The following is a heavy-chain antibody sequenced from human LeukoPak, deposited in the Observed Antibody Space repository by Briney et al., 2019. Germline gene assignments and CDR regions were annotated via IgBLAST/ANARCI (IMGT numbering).Heavy chain of an antibody. CDR3: ARVGWAMTYFDY. Sequence: GGSLRLSCAASGFTFSSHGMNWVRQAPGKGLEWVSGISPSGGITYYTDSVRGRFTISRDNSKNTLYLQMNSLRAEDTAVYYCARVGWAMTYFDYWGQGTLVTVSS. V-gene: IGHV3-23*01. CDR1: GFTFSSHG. CDR2: ISPSGGIT. J-gene: IGHJ4*02. D-gene: IGHD1-26*01.